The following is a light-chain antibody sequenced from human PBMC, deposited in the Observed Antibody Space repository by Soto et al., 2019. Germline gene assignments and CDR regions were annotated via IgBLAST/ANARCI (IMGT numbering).Light chain of an antibody. CDR1: GSDIGFYNY. CDR2: EVT. J-gene: IGLJ1*01. Sequence: QSVLTQPPSASGSPGQSVTISCTGSGSDIGFYNYVSWYQQHPGKVPKLLIYEVTKRPSGVPDRFSGSKSGNTASLTVSGLQAEDEADYYCCSYAGSSPLYVFGTGTKVTVL. V-gene: IGLV2-8*01. CDR3: CSYAGSSPLYV.